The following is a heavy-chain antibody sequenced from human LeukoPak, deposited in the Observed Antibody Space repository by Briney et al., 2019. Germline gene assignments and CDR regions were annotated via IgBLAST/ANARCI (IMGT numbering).Heavy chain of an antibody. CDR2: INPNSGGT. CDR1: GYTFTGYY. Sequence: ASVKVSCKASGYTFTGYYMHWVRQAPGQGLEWMGWINPNSGGTNYAQKFQGRVTMTRVTSISTAYMELSRLRSDDTAVYYCARAFYDFWSGYYYNYFNYWGQGTLVTVSS. D-gene: IGHD3-3*01. V-gene: IGHV1-2*02. J-gene: IGHJ4*02. CDR3: ARAFYDFWSGYYYNYFNY.